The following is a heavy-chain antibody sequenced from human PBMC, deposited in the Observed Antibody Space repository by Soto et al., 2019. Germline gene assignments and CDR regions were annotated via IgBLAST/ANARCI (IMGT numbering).Heavy chain of an antibody. CDR3: AKDYGPKAPYPYSSTRTDF. Sequence: QRPLVDSGGGVVQPGRSLRLSCEASGFSFSSYGMHWVRQAPGKGLEWVAVISDDGTFKDYADSVKGRFTISRDNSENTLFLQMNSLGHNDTAVYYCAKDYGPKAPYPYSSTRTDFWGLGTRVTVSS. D-gene: IGHD6-19*01. J-gene: IGHJ4*02. V-gene: IGHV3-30*18. CDR2: ISDDGTFK. CDR1: GFSFSSYG.